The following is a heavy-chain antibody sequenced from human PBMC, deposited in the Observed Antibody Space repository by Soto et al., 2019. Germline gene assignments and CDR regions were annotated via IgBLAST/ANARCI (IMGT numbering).Heavy chain of an antibody. J-gene: IGHJ5*02. Sequence: QITLKSGPTLVKPTQTLTLTCTFSGFSLTTRGVGVVWFRQPPRKAVECLALIYWDDDKRYSPSLQSRLSITKDTSKNQVVLTMTNVDPVDTATYYCAHIPNYYQYDWFDPWGQGTLVSVSS. CDR2: IYWDDDK. D-gene: IGHD3-16*01. CDR3: AHIPNYYQYDWFDP. CDR1: GFSLTTRGVG. V-gene: IGHV2-5*02.